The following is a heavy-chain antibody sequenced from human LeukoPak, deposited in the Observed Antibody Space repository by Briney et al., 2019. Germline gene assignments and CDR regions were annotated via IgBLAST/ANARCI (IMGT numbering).Heavy chain of an antibody. Sequence: SQTLSLTCTVSGGSISSGGYYWSWIRQHPGKGLEWIGYIYYSGSTYYNPSLKSRVTISVDTSKNQFSLKLSSVTAAGTAVYYCARAPAPYCYDSSGYPYFDYWGQGTLVTVSS. CDR2: IYYSGST. D-gene: IGHD3-22*01. CDR3: ARAPAPYCYDSSGYPYFDY. CDR1: GGSISSGGYY. J-gene: IGHJ4*02. V-gene: IGHV4-31*03.